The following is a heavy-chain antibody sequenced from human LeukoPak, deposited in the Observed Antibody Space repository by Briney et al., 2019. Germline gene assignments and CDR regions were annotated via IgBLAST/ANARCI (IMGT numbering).Heavy chain of an antibody. CDR3: ARGRIDYFDSSGYSGYFDY. D-gene: IGHD3-22*01. CDR2: IYHSGST. V-gene: IGHV4-38-2*01. J-gene: IGHJ4*02. Sequence: PSETLSLTCAVSGYSISSGYYWGWIRQPPGKGLEWIGSIYHSGSTYYNPSLKSRVTISVDTSQNQFSLKLSSATAADMAVYYCARGRIDYFDSSGYSGYFDYWGQGTLVTVSS. CDR1: GYSISSGYY.